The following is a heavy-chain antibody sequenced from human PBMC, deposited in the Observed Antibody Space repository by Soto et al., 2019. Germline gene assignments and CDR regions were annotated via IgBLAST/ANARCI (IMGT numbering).Heavy chain of an antibody. Sequence: PGGSRRLSCAAAGFTFCNGWMNWGRQAPGKGLEGDGRIKSKTDGGTTDYAAPVKGRFTISRDDSKNTLYLQMNSLKTEDTAVYYCTTDPVTMIVVVASSGWGQGTLVTVS. CDR1: GFTFCNGW. CDR3: TTDPVTMIVVVASSG. J-gene: IGHJ4*02. V-gene: IGHV3-15*07. D-gene: IGHD3-22*01. CDR2: IKSKTDGGTT.